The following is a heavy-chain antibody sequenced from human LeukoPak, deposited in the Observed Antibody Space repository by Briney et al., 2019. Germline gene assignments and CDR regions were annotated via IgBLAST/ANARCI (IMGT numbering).Heavy chain of an antibody. J-gene: IGHJ4*02. V-gene: IGHV4-39*01. D-gene: IGHD2/OR15-2a*01. CDR2: IYYSGST. CDR1: GGSISSSNYY. CDR3: ARPSAIYDPVSHSDY. Sequence: SETLSLTCTVPGGSISSSNYYWGWIRQPPGKGLEWIGSIYYSGSTYYNPSLKSRGTISVDTSKNQFSLKLTSVTATDTAVYYCARPSAIYDPVSHSDYWGQGTLVTVSS.